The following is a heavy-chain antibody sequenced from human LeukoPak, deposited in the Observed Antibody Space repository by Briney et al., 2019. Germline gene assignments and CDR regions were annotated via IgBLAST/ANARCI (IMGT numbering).Heavy chain of an antibody. Sequence: GGSLRLSCAASGFTFSTYSMNWVRQAPGKGLEWVSFISSSSSYIYYADSVKGRFTISRDNAKNSLYLQMNSLKTEDTAVYYCTTDGVGIEGATFDYWGQGILVTVSS. J-gene: IGHJ4*02. CDR3: TTDGVGIEGATFDY. CDR1: GFTFSTYS. V-gene: IGHV3-21*03. D-gene: IGHD1-26*01. CDR2: ISSSSSYI.